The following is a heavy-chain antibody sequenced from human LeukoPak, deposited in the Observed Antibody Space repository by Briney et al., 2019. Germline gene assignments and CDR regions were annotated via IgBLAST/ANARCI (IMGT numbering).Heavy chain of an antibody. CDR1: GFTFNSYS. CDR3: ARDRDTLIRGLIGY. Sequence: GGSLRLSCAPSGFTFNSYSMNWVRQAPGKGLEWVSYIRSGSSNIYYADSVKGRFTISRDDAKNSLYLQMNSLRAEDTAVYYCARDRDTLIRGLIGYWGQGTLVTVSS. D-gene: IGHD3-10*01. CDR2: IRSGSSNI. V-gene: IGHV3-48*01. J-gene: IGHJ4*02.